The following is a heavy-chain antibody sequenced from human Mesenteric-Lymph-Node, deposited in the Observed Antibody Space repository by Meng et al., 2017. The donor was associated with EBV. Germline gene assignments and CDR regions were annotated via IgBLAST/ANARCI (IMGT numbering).Heavy chain of an antibody. CDR3: ARERGDSGSYGDY. V-gene: IGHV4-39*07. Sequence: QLHVKDAGPGLVKPSATLSLTCTCVGGSISSSGYYWGWIRQPPGKGLEWIGSIYYSGSTYYNPSLKSRVTISVDTSKNQFSLKLSSVTAADTAVYYCARERGDSGSYGDYWGQGTLVTVSS. CDR2: IYYSGST. D-gene: IGHD1-26*01. CDR1: GGSISSSGYY. J-gene: IGHJ4*02.